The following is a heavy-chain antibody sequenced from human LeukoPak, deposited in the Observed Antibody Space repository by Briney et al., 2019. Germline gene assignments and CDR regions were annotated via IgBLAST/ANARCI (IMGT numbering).Heavy chain of an antibody. CDR3: ARDRAVTQDWVEFDP. V-gene: IGHV3-66*03. J-gene: IGHJ5*02. Sequence: PGGSLRLSCAGSGFSVSNYYMSWVRQAPGKGLEWVSLIRDSGETFYADSVMGRFTISRDNSKNTMYLQMNRLRVEDTAVYFCARDRAVTQDWVEFDPWGQGTLVTVSS. D-gene: IGHD4-17*01. CDR2: IRDSGET. CDR1: GFSVSNYY.